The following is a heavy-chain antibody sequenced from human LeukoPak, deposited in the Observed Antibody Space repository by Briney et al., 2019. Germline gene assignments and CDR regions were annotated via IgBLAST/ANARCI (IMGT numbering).Heavy chain of an antibody. CDR1: GGSISSSSYY. CDR3: ARGGGYSYGYYYYYYMDV. D-gene: IGHD5-18*01. J-gene: IGHJ6*03. CDR2: INHSGST. V-gene: IGHV4-39*07. Sequence: SETLSLTCTVSGGSISSSSYYWSWIRQPPGKGLEWIGEINHSGSTNYNPSLKSRVTISVDTSKNQFSLKLSSVTAADTAVYYCARGGGYSYGYYYYYYMDVWGKGTTVTVSS.